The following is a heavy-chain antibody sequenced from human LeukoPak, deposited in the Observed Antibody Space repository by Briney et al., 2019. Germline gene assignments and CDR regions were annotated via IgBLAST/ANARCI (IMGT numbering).Heavy chain of an antibody. CDR3: ARGFRGAFDI. Sequence: ASVKVSCKASGYTFTSSDINWVRQATGQGLEWMGWTNPNSGNTGFVPKFQGRVTMTTSTSISTAYMELSSLTSEDTAIYYCARGFRGAFDIWGQGTLVTVSS. CDR1: GYTFTSSD. CDR2: TNPNSGNT. V-gene: IGHV1-8*01. J-gene: IGHJ3*02.